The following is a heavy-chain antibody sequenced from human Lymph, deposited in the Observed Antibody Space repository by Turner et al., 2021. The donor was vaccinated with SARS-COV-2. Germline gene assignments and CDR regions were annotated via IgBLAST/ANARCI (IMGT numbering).Heavy chain of an antibody. CDR3: ARGSRDCSSTSCYPFFDY. V-gene: IGHV1-69*01. CDR2: VNPIVGTA. D-gene: IGHD2-2*01. Sequence: QVQRVQSGAEVTKPGTSVKVSCKAAGVTFSSYAISWARQAPGQGLEWMGEVNPIVGTANYAQKFQGRVTITADASTSTAHMERSSLRSEDTAVYYCARGSRDCSSTSCYPFFDYWGQGTLVTVSS. J-gene: IGHJ4*02. CDR1: GVTFSSYA.